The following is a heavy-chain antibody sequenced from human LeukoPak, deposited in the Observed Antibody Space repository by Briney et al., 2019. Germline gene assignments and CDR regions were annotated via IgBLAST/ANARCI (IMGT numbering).Heavy chain of an antibody. Sequence: GASVKVSCKSSGYTFTGYFVHWVRQAPGQGLEWMGWINPNSGGTNYAQKFQGRVTMTRDTSISIAYMELSRLRSDDTAVYYCARGPRSSSWYLFFYYFDYWGQGTLVTVSS. J-gene: IGHJ4*02. V-gene: IGHV1-2*02. CDR1: GYTFTGYF. CDR3: ARGPRSSSWYLFFYYFDY. D-gene: IGHD6-13*01. CDR2: INPNSGGT.